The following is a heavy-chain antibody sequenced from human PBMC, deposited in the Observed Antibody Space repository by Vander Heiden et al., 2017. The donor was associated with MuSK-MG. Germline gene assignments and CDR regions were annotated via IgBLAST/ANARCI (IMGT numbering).Heavy chain of an antibody. J-gene: IGHJ6*03. CDR3: ARSITIFGVALKKGNMDV. Sequence: LERVAVISFDGNNKYYADSVKGRFTIARDNSKNTLFLQMNSLRGDDTAVYYCARSITIFGVALKKGNMDVWGKGTTVTVSS. V-gene: IGHV3-30-3*01. D-gene: IGHD3-3*01. CDR2: ISFDGNNK.